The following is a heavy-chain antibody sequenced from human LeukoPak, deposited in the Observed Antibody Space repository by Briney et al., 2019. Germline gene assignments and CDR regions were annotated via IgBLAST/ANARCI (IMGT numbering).Heavy chain of an antibody. V-gene: IGHV4-39*01. CDR3: AAPLGRDY. CDR1: GGSISSSSYY. D-gene: IGHD7-27*01. CDR2: IYYSGST. J-gene: IGHJ4*02. Sequence: SGTLSLTCTVSGGSISSSSYYWGWIRQPPGKGLEWIGSIYYSGSTYYNPSLKSRVTISVDTSKNQFSLKLSSVTAADTAVYYCAAPLGRDYWGQGTLVTVSS.